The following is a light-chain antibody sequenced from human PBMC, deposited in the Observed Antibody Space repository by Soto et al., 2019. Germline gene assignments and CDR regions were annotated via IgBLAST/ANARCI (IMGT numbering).Light chain of an antibody. CDR2: EVR. V-gene: IGLV2-23*02. Sequence: QSALTQPASVSGSAGQSITISCSGTMRDVGAYNLVSWYQQHPGTAPKLIIYEVRNRPSGISSRFSGSRSGNTASLTISGLQAEDEAEYYCCSYAGSRTVYVFGTGTKLTVL. J-gene: IGLJ1*01. CDR1: MRDVGAYNL. CDR3: CSYAGSRTVYV.